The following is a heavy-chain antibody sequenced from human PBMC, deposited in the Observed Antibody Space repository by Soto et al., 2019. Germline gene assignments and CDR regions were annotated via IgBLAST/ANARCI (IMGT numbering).Heavy chain of an antibody. CDR1: GASVRRGRFY. J-gene: IGHJ4*02. D-gene: IGHD2-8*02. V-gene: IGHV4-39*07. CDR2: IYYTGST. Sequence: PSETLSPTCPVSGASVRRGRFYWGWLRQPPGMGLEWVGDIYYTGSTNYNPSLKSRVTISVDTSKNQFSLKLTSVTAADTAVYYCARDKITGLFDYWGQGTLVTVSS. CDR3: ARDKITGLFDY.